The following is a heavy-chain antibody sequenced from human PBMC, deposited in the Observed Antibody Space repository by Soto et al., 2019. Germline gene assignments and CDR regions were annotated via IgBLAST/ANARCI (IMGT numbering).Heavy chain of an antibody. Sequence: QVQLQESGPGLVKPSQTLSLTCTVSGGSISSGGYYWSWIRQHPGKGLEWIGYIYYSGSTYYNPSLKSRVTISVDTSKNQFSLKLSSVTAADTAVYYCASLQMSRYYYDSSGYSAFDIWGQGTMVTVSS. CDR2: IYYSGST. CDR1: GGSISSGGYY. V-gene: IGHV4-31*03. CDR3: ASLQMSRYYYDSSGYSAFDI. D-gene: IGHD3-22*01. J-gene: IGHJ3*02.